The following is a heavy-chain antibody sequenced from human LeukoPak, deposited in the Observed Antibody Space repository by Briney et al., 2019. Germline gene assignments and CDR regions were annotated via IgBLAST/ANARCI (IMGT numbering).Heavy chain of an antibody. CDR3: ARDRTTRATQTESDY. CDR1: GFTFSDYY. J-gene: IGHJ4*02. V-gene: IGHV3-11*04. CDR2: IISSSSTI. Sequence: GSLRLSCAASGFTFSDYYMSWISQDPGRGLVGVSYIISSSSTINYADSVKGRFTISRDNAKNQLYLKMNSVTAADTAVYYCARDRTTRATQTESDYWSQGTLATAPS. D-gene: IGHD1-1*01.